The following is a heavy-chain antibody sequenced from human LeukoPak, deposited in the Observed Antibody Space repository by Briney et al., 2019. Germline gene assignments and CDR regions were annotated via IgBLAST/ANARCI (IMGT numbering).Heavy chain of an antibody. CDR1: GGSISDYY. CDR3: ARGQRSCSGGSCYGPYFDY. CDR2: IYYSGRT. J-gene: IGHJ4*02. D-gene: IGHD2-15*01. Sequence: SETLSLTCTVSGGSISDYYWNWIRQPPGKGLEWIGYIYYSGRTNYNPSLKSRVTISVDTSKNQFSLKLSSVTTADTAVYYCARGQRSCSGGSCYGPYFDYWGQGTLVTVSS. V-gene: IGHV4-59*12.